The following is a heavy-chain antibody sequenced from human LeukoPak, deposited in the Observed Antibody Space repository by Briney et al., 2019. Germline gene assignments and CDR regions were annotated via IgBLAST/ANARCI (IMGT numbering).Heavy chain of an antibody. D-gene: IGHD2-21*02. CDR2: IWHDRSDTYGSNK. CDR1: GFMFSRSD. Sequence: GGSLRLSCAASGFMFSRSDIHWVRQAPGKGLEWVAVIWHDRSDTYGSNKYYADSVKGRFTISRDNSKNTVYLQTNSLRVEDTAVYYCAKDGNCGGDCYGWFDPWGQGALVTVSS. V-gene: IGHV3-33*06. J-gene: IGHJ5*02. CDR3: AKDGNCGGDCYGWFDP.